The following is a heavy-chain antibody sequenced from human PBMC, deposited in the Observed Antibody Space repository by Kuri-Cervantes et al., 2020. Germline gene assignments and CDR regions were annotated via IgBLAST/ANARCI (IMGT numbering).Heavy chain of an antibody. CDR2: ISSSSSYI. CDR3: ARLGYNFDY. Sequence: GESLKISCAASGFTFTTYGMHWVRQAPGKGLEWVSSISSSSSYIYYADSVKGRFTISRDNAKNSLYLQMNSLRAEDTAVYYCARLGYNFDYWGQGTLVTVSS. J-gene: IGHJ4*02. CDR1: GFTFTTYG. V-gene: IGHV3-21*01. D-gene: IGHD2-15*01.